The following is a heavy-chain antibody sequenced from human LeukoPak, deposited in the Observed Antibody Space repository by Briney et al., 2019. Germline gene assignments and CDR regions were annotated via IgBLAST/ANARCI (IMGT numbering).Heavy chain of an antibody. CDR3: ARVSDDYVWGSSYFDY. D-gene: IGHD3-16*01. CDR2: IIPIFGTA. J-gene: IGHJ4*02. CDR1: GGTFSSYA. Sequence: GASVKVSCKASGGTFSSYAISWVRQAPGQGLEWMGGIIPIFGTANYAQKFQGRVTITADESTSTAYMELSSLRSEDTAVYYCARVSDDYVWGSSYFDYWGQGTLVTVSS. V-gene: IGHV1-69*13.